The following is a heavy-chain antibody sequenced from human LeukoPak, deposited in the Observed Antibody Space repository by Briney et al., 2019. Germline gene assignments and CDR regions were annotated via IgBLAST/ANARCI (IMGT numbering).Heavy chain of an antibody. CDR3: ARDLYYDFWSGQDWFDP. V-gene: IGHV1-69*05. CDR1: GGTFSSYA. J-gene: IGHJ5*02. Sequence: SVKVSCKASGGTFSSYAISWVRQAPGQGLEWMGGIIPIFGTANYAQKFQGRVTITTDESTSTAYMELSSLRSEDTAVYYCARDLYYDFWSGQDWFDPWGQGTLVAVSS. CDR2: IIPIFGTA. D-gene: IGHD3-3*01.